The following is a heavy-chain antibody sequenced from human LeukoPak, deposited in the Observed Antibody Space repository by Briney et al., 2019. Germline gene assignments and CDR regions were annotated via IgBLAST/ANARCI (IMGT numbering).Heavy chain of an antibody. CDR3: ARQDSSSWYGPLDY. CDR2: IYYTGST. CDR1: GASIRSYD. J-gene: IGHJ4*02. V-gene: IGHV4-59*01. Sequence: SETLSLTCAVSGASIRSYDWSWIRQPPGKGLEWIGYIYYTGSTNYNPSLKSRVTISVDTFKNQFSLKLSSVTAADTAVYYCARQDSSSWYGPLDYWGQGTLVTVSS. D-gene: IGHD6-13*01.